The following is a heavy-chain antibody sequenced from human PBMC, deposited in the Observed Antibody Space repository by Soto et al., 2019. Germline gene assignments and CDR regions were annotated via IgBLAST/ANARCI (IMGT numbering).Heavy chain of an antibody. Sequence: SETLSLTCTVSGGSISSGDYYWSWIRQPPGKGLEWIGYIYYSGSTYYNPSLKSRVTISVDTSKSQFSLKLSSVTAADTAVYYCARDRSGSYYGMDVWGQGTTVTVSS. J-gene: IGHJ6*02. V-gene: IGHV4-30-4*01. CDR2: IYYSGST. CDR3: ARDRSGSYYGMDV. CDR1: GGSISSGDYY. D-gene: IGHD1-26*01.